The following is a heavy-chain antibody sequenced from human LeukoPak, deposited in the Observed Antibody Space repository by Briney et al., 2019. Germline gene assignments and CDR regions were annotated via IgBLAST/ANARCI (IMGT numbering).Heavy chain of an antibody. CDR2: ISSSGSTI. J-gene: IGHJ4*02. CDR3: ARRTVGFDY. V-gene: IGHV3-48*03. CDR1: GFTFSSYE. Sequence: GGSMRLSCAASGFTFSSYEMNWVRQAPGKGLEWVSYISSSGSTIYYADSEKGRFTISRDNAKNSLYLQMNSLRAEDTAVYYCARRTVGFDYWGQGTLVTVSS. D-gene: IGHD2-15*01.